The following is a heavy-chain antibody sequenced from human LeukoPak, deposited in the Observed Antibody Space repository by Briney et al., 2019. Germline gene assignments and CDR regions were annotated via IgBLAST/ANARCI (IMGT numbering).Heavy chain of an antibody. V-gene: IGHV3-49*04. CDR3: TRVDSYYSSDY. J-gene: IGHJ4*02. CDR2: IRSKAYGGTT. Sequence: PGRSLRLSCTASGFTFGDYAMSWVRQAPGKGLEWVGFIRSKAYGGTTEYAASVKGRFTISRDDSKSIAYLQMNSLKTEDTAVYYCTRVDSYYSSDYWGQGTLVTASS. CDR1: GFTFGDYA. D-gene: IGHD3-10*01.